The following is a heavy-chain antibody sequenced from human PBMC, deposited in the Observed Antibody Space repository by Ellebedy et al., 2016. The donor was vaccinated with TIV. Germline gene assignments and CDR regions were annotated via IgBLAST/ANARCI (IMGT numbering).Heavy chain of an antibody. D-gene: IGHD4-17*01. J-gene: IGHJ3*02. CDR2: IRQDGNEK. CDR3: ATDGSFGDYLSPTHAFVI. V-gene: IGHV3-7*01. CDR1: RFPFSSYW. Sequence: GGSLRLSCAASRFPFSSYWMTWVRQPPGKGLEWVASIRQDGNEKDYVNSVKGRFTISRDNAKNSLYLQMNSLRAEDTAVYYCATDGSFGDYLSPTHAFVIWGQGTMVTVSS.